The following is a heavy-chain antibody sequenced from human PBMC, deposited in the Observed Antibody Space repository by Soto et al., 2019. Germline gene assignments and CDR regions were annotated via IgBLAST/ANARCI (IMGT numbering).Heavy chain of an antibody. Sequence: PVGSLRLSCAASGFTITSYWMHWVRQAPGKGLVWVSRINSDGSRTTYADSVKGRFTISRDNAKDTVYLQMKSLRAEDTALYYCASESDSSGFPFAQHFYYNGMDVWGQGTTVTVSS. V-gene: IGHV3-74*01. CDR3: ASESDSSGFPFAQHFYYNGMDV. CDR1: GFTITSYW. CDR2: INSDGSRT. D-gene: IGHD3-22*01. J-gene: IGHJ6*02.